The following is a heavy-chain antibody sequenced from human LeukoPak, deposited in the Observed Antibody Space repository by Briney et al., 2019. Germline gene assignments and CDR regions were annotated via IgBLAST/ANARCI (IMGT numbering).Heavy chain of an antibody. D-gene: IGHD3-10*01. CDR1: GYTFTGYY. V-gene: IGHV1-2*02. Sequence: GASVKVSCKASGYTFTGYYMHWVRQAPGQGLEWMGWINPNSGGTNYAQKFQGRVTMTRDTSISTAYMELSRLRSDDTAVYYCASADSIVWFGELSFDPWGQGTLVTVSS. CDR3: ASADSIVWFGELSFDP. CDR2: INPNSGGT. J-gene: IGHJ5*02.